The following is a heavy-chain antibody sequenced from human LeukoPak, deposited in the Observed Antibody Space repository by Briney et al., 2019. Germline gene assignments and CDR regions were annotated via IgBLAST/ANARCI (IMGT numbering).Heavy chain of an antibody. D-gene: IGHD5-24*01. CDR1: GGTFSSYA. CDR3: ARESRDGYERDY. Sequence: SVKVSCKASGGTFSSYAISWVRQAPGQGLEWMGRIIPVLGIANYAQKFQGGVTITADKSTSTAYMELSSLRSEDTAVYYCARESRDGYERDYWGQGTLVTVSS. J-gene: IGHJ4*02. V-gene: IGHV1-69*04. CDR2: IIPVLGIA.